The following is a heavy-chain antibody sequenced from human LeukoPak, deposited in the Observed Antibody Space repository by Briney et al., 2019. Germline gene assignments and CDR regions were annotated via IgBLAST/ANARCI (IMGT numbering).Heavy chain of an antibody. V-gene: IGHV5-10-1*01. CDR2: IDPSDSYT. Sequence: GESLKISCKGSGYSFTSYWISWVRQMPGKGLEWMGRIDPSDSYTNYSPSFQGHVTISADKSISTAYLQWGSLKASDTAMYYCARQEKYYCSGGSCHYYYGMDVWGQGTTVTVSS. J-gene: IGHJ6*02. D-gene: IGHD2-15*01. CDR1: GYSFTSYW. CDR3: ARQEKYYCSGGSCHYYYGMDV.